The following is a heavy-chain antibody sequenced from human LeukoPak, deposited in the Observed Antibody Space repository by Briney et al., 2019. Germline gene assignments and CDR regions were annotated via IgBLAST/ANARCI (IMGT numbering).Heavy chain of an antibody. Sequence: SETLSLTCTVSGYSISSGYYWGWIRQPPGKGLEWIGSIYHSGSTYYNPSLKSRVTKSVDSSKNQFSLKLSSVTAADTAVYYCARASGGNNDAFDIWGQGTMVTVSS. J-gene: IGHJ3*02. CDR3: ARASGGNNDAFDI. CDR1: GYSISSGYY. CDR2: IYHSGST. D-gene: IGHD4-23*01. V-gene: IGHV4-38-2*02.